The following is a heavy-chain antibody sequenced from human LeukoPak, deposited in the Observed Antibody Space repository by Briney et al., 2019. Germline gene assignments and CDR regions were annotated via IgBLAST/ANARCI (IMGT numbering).Heavy chain of an antibody. Sequence: GASVKVSCKASGYIFTSYGISWVRQAPGQGLEWMGWISAYNGNTNYAQKLQGRVTMTTDTSTSTAYMELRSLRSDDTAVYYCARACRPYSSSSREGVSYYYYYYYMDVWGKGTTVTVSS. CDR2: ISAYNGNT. J-gene: IGHJ6*03. D-gene: IGHD6-6*01. V-gene: IGHV1-18*01. CDR1: GYIFTSYG. CDR3: ARACRPYSSSSREGVSYYYYYYYMDV.